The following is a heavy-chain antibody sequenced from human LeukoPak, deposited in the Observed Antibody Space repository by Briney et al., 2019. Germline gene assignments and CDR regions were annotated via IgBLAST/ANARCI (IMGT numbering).Heavy chain of an antibody. CDR3: AREHIGSGYYFDY. J-gene: IGHJ4*02. Sequence: SVKVSCKASGGTFSSYAISWVRQAPGQGLEWXGGIIPIFGTANYAQKFQGRVTITADKSTSTAYMELSSLRSEDTAVYYCAREHIGSGYYFDYWGQGTLVTVSS. CDR1: GGTFSSYA. D-gene: IGHD1-26*01. CDR2: IIPIFGTA. V-gene: IGHV1-69*06.